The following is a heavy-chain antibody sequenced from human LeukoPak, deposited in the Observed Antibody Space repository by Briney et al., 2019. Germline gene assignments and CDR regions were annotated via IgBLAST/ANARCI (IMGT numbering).Heavy chain of an antibody. Sequence: ASVKVSCTASGYTFTSYGISWVRQAPGQGLEWMGWISAYNGNTNYAQKLQGRVTMTTDTSTNTAYMELRSLRSDDTAVYYCARIGTFYYDSSGYYPGDYWGQGTLVTVSS. CDR2: ISAYNGNT. CDR1: GYTFTSYG. V-gene: IGHV1-18*01. D-gene: IGHD3-22*01. CDR3: ARIGTFYYDSSGYYPGDY. J-gene: IGHJ4*02.